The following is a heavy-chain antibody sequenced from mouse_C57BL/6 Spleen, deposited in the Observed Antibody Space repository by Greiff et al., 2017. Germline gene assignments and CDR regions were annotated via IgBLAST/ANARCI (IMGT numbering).Heavy chain of an antibody. CDR2: IYPGDGDT. CDR3: ARDAYGNYSHYYAMDD. CDR1: GYAFSSSW. J-gene: IGHJ4*01. V-gene: IGHV1-82*01. D-gene: IGHD2-1*01. Sequence: QVQLQQSGPELVKPGASVKISCKASGYAFSSSWMNWVKQRPGKGLEWIGRIYPGDGDTNYNGKFKGKATLTADKSSSTAYMQLSSLTSEDSAVYFCARDAYGNYSHYYAMDDWGQGTSVTVSS.